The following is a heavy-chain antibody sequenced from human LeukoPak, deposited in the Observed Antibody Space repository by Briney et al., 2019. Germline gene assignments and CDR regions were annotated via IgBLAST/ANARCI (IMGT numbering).Heavy chain of an antibody. Sequence: PSETLSLTCSVSGGSFSVSGYYWGWMRQPPGKGLEWIGNIYYSGNRYYNPSLKSRVTISVDTSKNQFSLKLSSVTAADMALYYCAKADSYYYYMDVWGKGTTVTVSS. J-gene: IGHJ6*03. V-gene: IGHV4-39*07. CDR2: IYYSGNR. CDR1: GGSFSVSGYY. CDR3: AKADSYYYYMDV.